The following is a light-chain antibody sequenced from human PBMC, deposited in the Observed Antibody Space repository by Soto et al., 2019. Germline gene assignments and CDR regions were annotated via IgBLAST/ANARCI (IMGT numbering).Light chain of an antibody. CDR2: GAS. CDR3: QQYGSLSIT. J-gene: IGKJ5*01. Sequence: EIVFTQSPATLSLSPGERATLSCGASQSINSRSLAWYQQKLGQAPRLFIYGASSRDTGIRDRFSGSGAGTEFTLTISRLEPEDFAVYYCQQYGSLSITFGQGTRLEIK. CDR1: QSINSRS. V-gene: IGKV3-20*01.